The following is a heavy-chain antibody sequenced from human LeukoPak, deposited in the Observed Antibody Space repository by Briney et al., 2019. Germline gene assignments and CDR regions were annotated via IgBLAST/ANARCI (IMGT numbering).Heavy chain of an antibody. CDR2: ISGSGGST. D-gene: IGHD2-21*02. V-gene: IGHV3-23*01. CDR1: GFTFSSYA. CDR3: AREDIVVVTAPFDY. J-gene: IGHJ4*02. Sequence: GGSLRLSCAASGFTFSSYAMSWVRQAPGKGLEWVSAISGSGGSTYYAGSVKGRFTISRDKSRNTLYLQMNSLRAEDTAVYYCAREDIVVVTAPFDYWGQGTLVTVSS.